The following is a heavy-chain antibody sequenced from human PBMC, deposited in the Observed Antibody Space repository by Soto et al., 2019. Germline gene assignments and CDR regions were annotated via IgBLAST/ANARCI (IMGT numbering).Heavy chain of an antibody. J-gene: IGHJ6*01. CDR3: ARHSSNFRYYYYDMDV. CDR1: GYTFTDYW. CDR2: IYPGDSDT. V-gene: IGHV5-51*01. D-gene: IGHD6-19*01. Sequence: GASLKISCKVSGYTFTDYWIGWVRQLPGKGLEWMGIIYPGDSDTRYSPSFQGHVTITVDKSTSTAYLQWNTLKASDTAMYYCARHSSNFRYYYYDMDVWGPRTTATVFS.